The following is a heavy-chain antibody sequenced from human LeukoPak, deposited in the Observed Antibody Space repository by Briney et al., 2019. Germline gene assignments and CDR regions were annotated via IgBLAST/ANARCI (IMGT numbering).Heavy chain of an antibody. CDR3: ARAWNSYYYGMDV. CDR1: GFTFSDYY. Sequence: GGSLRLSCAASGFTFSDYYMSWIRQAPGKGLEWVSYISSSGSTIYYADSVKGRFTISRDNAKNSLYLQMNSLRAEDTAAYYCARAWNSYYYGMDVWGQGTTVTVSS. D-gene: IGHD1-1*01. CDR2: ISSSGSTI. V-gene: IGHV3-11*01. J-gene: IGHJ6*02.